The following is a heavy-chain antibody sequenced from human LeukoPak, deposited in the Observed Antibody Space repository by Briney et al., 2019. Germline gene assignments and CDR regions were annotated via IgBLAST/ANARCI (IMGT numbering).Heavy chain of an antibody. CDR2: IYYSGST. CDR1: GGSLSSGGYY. V-gene: IGHV4-31*03. J-gene: IGHJ4*02. Sequence: SQTLSLTCTVSGGSLSSGGYYWSWIRQHPGKGLEWIGYIYYSGSTYYNPSLKSRVTISVDTSKNQFSLKLSSVTAADTAVYYCARAPEVLLAGFDYWGQGTLVTVSS. CDR3: ARAPEVLLAGFDY. D-gene: IGHD2-15*01.